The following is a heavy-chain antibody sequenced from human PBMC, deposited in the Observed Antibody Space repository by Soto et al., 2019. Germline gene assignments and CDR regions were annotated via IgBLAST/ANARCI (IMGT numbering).Heavy chain of an antibody. CDR3: ARESEDLTSNFDY. Sequence: LRLSCAASGFTFTRYSMNWVRQAPGKGLEWVSSISSTTNYIYYADSMKGRFTVSRDNAKNSVYLDMNSLSAEDTAVYYCARESEDLTSNFDYWGQGTLVTVSS. CDR2: ISSTTNYI. J-gene: IGHJ4*02. CDR1: GFTFTRYS. V-gene: IGHV3-21*01.